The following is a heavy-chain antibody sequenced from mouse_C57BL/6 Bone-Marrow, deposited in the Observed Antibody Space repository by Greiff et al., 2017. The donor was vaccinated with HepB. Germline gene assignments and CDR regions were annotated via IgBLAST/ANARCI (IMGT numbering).Heavy chain of an antibody. V-gene: IGHV5-9-1*02. CDR1: GFTFSSYA. J-gene: IGHJ4*01. CDR2: ISSGGDYI. CDR3: TRDRDYYSNYYAMDY. D-gene: IGHD2-5*01. Sequence: EVNVVESGEGLVKPGGSLKLSCAASGFTFSSYAMSWVRQTPEKRLEWVAYISSGGDYIYYADTVKGRFTISRDNARNTLYLQMSSLKSEDTAMYYCTRDRDYYSNYYAMDYWGQGTSVTVSS.